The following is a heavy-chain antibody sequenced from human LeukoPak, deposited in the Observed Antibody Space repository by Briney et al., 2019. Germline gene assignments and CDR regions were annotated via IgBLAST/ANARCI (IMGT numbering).Heavy chain of an antibody. CDR2: IYYSGST. V-gene: IGHV4-59*08. CDR1: GGSISSYY. J-gene: IGHJ6*02. D-gene: IGHD3-22*01. CDR3: ARHAYYYDSSGYPEGYYYGMDV. Sequence: SETLSLTCTVSGGSISSYYWSWIRQPPGKGLERIGYIYYSGSTNYNPSLKSRVTISVDTSKNQFSLKLSSVTAADTAVYYCARHAYYYDSSGYPEGYYYGMDVWGQGTTVTVSS.